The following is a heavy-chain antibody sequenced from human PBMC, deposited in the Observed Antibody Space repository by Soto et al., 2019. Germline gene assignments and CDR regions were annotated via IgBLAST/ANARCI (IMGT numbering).Heavy chain of an antibody. V-gene: IGHV2-5*02. CDR1: GFSLSTSGVG. D-gene: IGHD4-17*01. J-gene: IGHJ4*02. CDR3: AHSSSRWPLGY. CDR2: IYWDDDK. Sequence: QITLKESGPTLVKPTQTLTLTCTFSGFSLSTSGVGVVWIRQPPRKALEWLALIYWDDDKRYSPSLKSSLTITKDTSKNQVVLTVSNMDPVDTATYYCAHSSSRWPLGYWGQGTLVTV.